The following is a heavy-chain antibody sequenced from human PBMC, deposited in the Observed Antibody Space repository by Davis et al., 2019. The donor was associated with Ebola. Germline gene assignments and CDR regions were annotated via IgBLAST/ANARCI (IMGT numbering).Heavy chain of an antibody. CDR1: GYTLTELS. Sequence: ASVKVSCKVSGYTLTELSRHWVRQAPGKGLEWMGGFDPEDGETIYAQKFQGRVTMTEDTSTDTAYMELSSLRSEDTAVYYCWAYSYGYSVPSSLNSYYYYMDVWGKGTTVTVSS. D-gene: IGHD5-18*01. J-gene: IGHJ6*03. V-gene: IGHV1-24*01. CDR3: WAYSYGYSVPSSLNSYYYYMDV. CDR2: FDPEDGET.